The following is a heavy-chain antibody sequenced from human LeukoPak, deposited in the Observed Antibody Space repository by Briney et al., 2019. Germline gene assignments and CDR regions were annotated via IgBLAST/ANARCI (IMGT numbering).Heavy chain of an antibody. D-gene: IGHD2-8*01. CDR1: GYSFTSYW. Sequence: GESLEISCKGSGYSFTSYWIGWVRQMPGRGLEWMGSSYPDDSDTRYSPSFEGQVIISVDKSISTAYLQWSSLKASDTATYYCARHGHCTNGVCYSNYYYYMDVWGKGTTVTVSS. CDR2: SYPDDSDT. J-gene: IGHJ6*03. V-gene: IGHV5-51*01. CDR3: ARHGHCTNGVCYSNYYYYMDV.